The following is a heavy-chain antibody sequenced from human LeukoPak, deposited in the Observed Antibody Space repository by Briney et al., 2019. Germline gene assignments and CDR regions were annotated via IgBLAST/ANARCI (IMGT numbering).Heavy chain of an antibody. CDR2: IYYSGST. V-gene: IGHV4-59*12. D-gene: IGHD3-10*01. Sequence: SETLSLTCTVSGGSISSYYWSWIRQPPGKGLEWIGYIYYSGSTNYNPSLKSRVTMSVDTSKNQFSLKLSSVTAADTAVYYCARDRYYYGSGSLYYFDYWGQGTLVTVSS. CDR1: GGSISSYY. CDR3: ARDRYYYGSGSLYYFDY. J-gene: IGHJ4*02.